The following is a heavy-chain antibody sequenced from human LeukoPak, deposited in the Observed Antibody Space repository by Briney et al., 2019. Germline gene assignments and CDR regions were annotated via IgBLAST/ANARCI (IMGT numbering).Heavy chain of an antibody. CDR1: GFTVSSNY. Sequence: GSLRLSCAASGFTVSSNYMSWIRQPPGKGLEWIGEINHSGSTNYNPSLKSRVTISVDTSKNQFSLKLSSVTAADTAVYYCARARLPAAISYFDYWGQGTLVTVSS. CDR2: INHSGST. CDR3: ARARLPAAISYFDY. V-gene: IGHV4-34*01. D-gene: IGHD2-2*01. J-gene: IGHJ4*02.